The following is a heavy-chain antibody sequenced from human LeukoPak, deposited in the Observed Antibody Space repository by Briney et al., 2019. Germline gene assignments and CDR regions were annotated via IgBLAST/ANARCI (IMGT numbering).Heavy chain of an antibody. Sequence: GGSLRLSCAASGFTFSSYAMSWVRQAPGKGLEWVSAISGSGGSTYYADSVKGRFTISRDNSKNTLYLQMNSLRAEDTALYYCAKGNNGGFWSGIDYWGQGTLVTVSS. D-gene: IGHD3-3*01. CDR1: GFTFSSYA. J-gene: IGHJ4*02. CDR2: ISGSGGST. V-gene: IGHV3-23*01. CDR3: AKGNNGGFWSGIDY.